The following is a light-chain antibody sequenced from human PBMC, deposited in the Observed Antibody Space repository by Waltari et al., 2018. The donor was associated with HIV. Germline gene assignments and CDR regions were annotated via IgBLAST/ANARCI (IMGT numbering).Light chain of an antibody. CDR2: KNK. CDR1: SSNIGAGYD. V-gene: IGLV1-40*03. J-gene: IGLJ2*01. Sequence: QSVLTQPPSISGAPGQRITVSCSGTSSNIGAGYDVHWSQQLPGTAPKLLLYKNKHRPSGVPDRFSASKSDASASLAITGLQAADEGDYFCQSYDTSLSAWVFGGGTRLTVL. CDR3: QSYDTSLSAWV.